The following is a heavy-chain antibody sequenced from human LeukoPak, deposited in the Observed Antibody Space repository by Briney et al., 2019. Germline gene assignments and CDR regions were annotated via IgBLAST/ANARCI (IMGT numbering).Heavy chain of an antibody. V-gene: IGHV4-4*07. Sequence: PSETLSLTCTVSGGSINSYYWSWIRQPAGKGLEWIGRIYISGSTNYNPSLKSRVTMSVDTSKNQFSLKLSSVTAADTAVYYCARDLTYYDILGFDPWGQGTLVTVSS. CDR1: GGSINSYY. J-gene: IGHJ5*02. CDR3: ARDLTYYDILGFDP. CDR2: IYISGST. D-gene: IGHD3-9*01.